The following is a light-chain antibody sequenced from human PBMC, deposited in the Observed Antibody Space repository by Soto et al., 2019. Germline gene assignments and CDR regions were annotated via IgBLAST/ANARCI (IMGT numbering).Light chain of an antibody. CDR3: CSYAGRDTLYV. V-gene: IGLV2-11*01. CDR1: STDVGGYNY. J-gene: IGLJ1*01. CDR2: DVS. Sequence: QSALTQPRSVSGSPGQSVPISCTGTSTDVGGYNYVSWYQQHPGKVPKLMLYDVSKRPSGVTDRFSGSKSGNTASLTISGLQAEDEADYYCCSYAGRDTLYVFGSGTKLTVL.